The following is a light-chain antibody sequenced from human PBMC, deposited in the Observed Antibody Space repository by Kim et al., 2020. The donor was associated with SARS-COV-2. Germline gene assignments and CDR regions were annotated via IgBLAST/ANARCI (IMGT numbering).Light chain of an antibody. J-gene: IGLJ2*01. CDR1: SSDVGGYNY. V-gene: IGLV2-11*01. CDR2: DVS. CDR3: SSHAGRV. Sequence: LTQPRSVSGSPGQSVTISCTGTSSDVGGYNYVSWYQQHPGKAPKLMIYDVSKRPSGVPDRFSGSKSGNTASLTVSGLQAEDEADYYCSSHAGRVFGGGTQLTVL.